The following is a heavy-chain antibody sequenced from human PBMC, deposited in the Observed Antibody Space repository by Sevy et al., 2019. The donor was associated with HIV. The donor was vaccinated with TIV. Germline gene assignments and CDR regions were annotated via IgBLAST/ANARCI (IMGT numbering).Heavy chain of an antibody. CDR3: ARDRYYDSSGYYYVEGAFDI. D-gene: IGHD3-22*01. CDR1: GFTFSSYA. Sequence: GGSLRLSCAASGFTFSSYAMHWVRQAPGKGLEWVAVISYVGSNKYYADSVKGRFTISRDNSKNTLYLQMNSLRAEDTAVYYCARDRYYDSSGYYYVEGAFDIWGQGTMVTVSS. V-gene: IGHV3-30-3*01. J-gene: IGHJ3*02. CDR2: ISYVGSNK.